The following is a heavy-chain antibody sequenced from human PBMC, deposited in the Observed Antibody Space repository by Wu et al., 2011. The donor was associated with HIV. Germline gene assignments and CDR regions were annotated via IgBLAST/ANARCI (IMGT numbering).Heavy chain of an antibody. CDR1: GGTFSSYA. Sequence: QVQLVQSGAEVKKPGSSVKVSCKASGGTFSSYAISWVRQAPGQGLEWMGRIIPIFGTANYAQKFQGRVTITADESTSTAYMELSSLRSEDTAVYYCAGRPSAIVVVPAAIRSDAFDIWAKGQVVTVSS. CDR2: IIPIFGTA. J-gene: IGHJ3*02. D-gene: IGHD2-2*01. CDR3: AGRPSAIVVVPAAIRSDAFDI. V-gene: IGHV1-69*15.